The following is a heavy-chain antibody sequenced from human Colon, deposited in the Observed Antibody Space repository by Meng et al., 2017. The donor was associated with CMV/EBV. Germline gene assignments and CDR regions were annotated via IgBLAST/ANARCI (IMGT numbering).Heavy chain of an antibody. Sequence: GGSLRLSCAVSGFTFSSYSMHWVRRAPGKGLEWVAVLLYDGSREYYADSVRGRFTISRDSSKNMLFLEMNSLRREDTALYYCARGLELPDYWGQGTLVTVSS. D-gene: IGHD1-7*01. J-gene: IGHJ4*02. CDR3: ARGLELPDY. CDR1: GFTFSSYS. V-gene: IGHV3-30-3*01. CDR2: LLYDGSRE.